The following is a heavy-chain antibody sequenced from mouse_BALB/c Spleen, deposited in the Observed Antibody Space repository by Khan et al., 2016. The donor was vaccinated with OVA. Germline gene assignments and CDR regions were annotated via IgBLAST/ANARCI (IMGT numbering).Heavy chain of an antibody. V-gene: IGHV3-2*02. Sequence: QLEESGPGLVKPSQSLSLTCTVTGYSINSGYGWNWIRQFPENKLEWMGYISYSGSTNYNPSLKSRISITRDTSKNQFFLQLNSVTTEDTATYYCARTARIKYWGQGTTLTVSS. CDR2: ISYSGST. CDR3: ARTARIKY. D-gene: IGHD1-2*01. J-gene: IGHJ2*01. CDR1: GYSINSGYG.